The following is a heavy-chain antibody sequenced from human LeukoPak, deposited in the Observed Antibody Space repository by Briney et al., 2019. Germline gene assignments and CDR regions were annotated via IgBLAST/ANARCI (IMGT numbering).Heavy chain of an antibody. J-gene: IGHJ4*02. CDR3: ARRIIDFWSGYQFDY. V-gene: IGHV1-8*01. CDR1: GYTFTSYD. Sequence: ASVKVSCKASGYTFTSYDINWVRQATGQGLEWMGWMNPNSGNTGYAQKFQGRVTMTRNTSISTAYMELSSLKASDTAMYYCARRIIDFWSGYQFDYWGQGTLVTVSS. D-gene: IGHD3-3*01. CDR2: MNPNSGNT.